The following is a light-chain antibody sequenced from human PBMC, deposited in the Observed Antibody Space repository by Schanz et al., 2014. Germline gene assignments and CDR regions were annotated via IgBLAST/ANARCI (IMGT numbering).Light chain of an antibody. CDR2: AAS. CDR3: HHRSHWRGT. CDR1: QSVSSN. V-gene: IGKV3-15*01. J-gene: IGKJ2*02. Sequence: EIVMTQSPATLSVSPGERATLSCRASQSVSSNLAWFQQKPGQAPRLLISAASTRATAIPARFSGSGSGTDFTLTISSLKPEDFAVYYCHHRSHWRGTFGQGTKLEIK.